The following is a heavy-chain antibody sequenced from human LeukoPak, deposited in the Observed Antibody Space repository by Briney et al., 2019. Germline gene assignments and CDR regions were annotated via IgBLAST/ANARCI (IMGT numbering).Heavy chain of an antibody. J-gene: IGHJ4*02. CDR3: ARGIGSFYYFDY. CDR2: IYYTGST. Sequence: SETLSLTCTVSGGPFRSYCWSWIRQSPGKVLEWIGYIYYTGSTNYSPSLKSRVTISLDTSKNQFSLKVSSVTAADTAVYYCARGIGSFYYFDYWGQGARVTVSS. CDR1: GGPFRSYC. V-gene: IGHV4-59*01. D-gene: IGHD2-15*01.